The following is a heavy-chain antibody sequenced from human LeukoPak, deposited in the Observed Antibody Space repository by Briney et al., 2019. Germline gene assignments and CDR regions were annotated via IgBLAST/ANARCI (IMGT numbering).Heavy chain of an antibody. Sequence: GGSLRLSCAVSGFTFNNYAMNWVRQTPGGRLGRVSFIGISSGPLLYADSVKGRFTISRDNAKASVYLQMNRLRAEDTAVYYCARAKADTSSYSFDYWGQGILVTVSS. CDR1: GFTFNNYA. J-gene: IGHJ4*02. V-gene: IGHV3-48*04. CDR3: ARAKADTSSYSFDY. D-gene: IGHD3-10*01. CDR2: IGISSGPL.